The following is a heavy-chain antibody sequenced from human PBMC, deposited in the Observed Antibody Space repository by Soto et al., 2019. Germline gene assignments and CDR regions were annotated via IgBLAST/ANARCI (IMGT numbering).Heavy chain of an antibody. CDR3: AYRTGFDY. J-gene: IGHJ4*02. V-gene: IGHV3-23*01. Sequence: GGSLILSCAASGFTFSAYDMSWVRQTPWKGLEWVSTINGRGRNADYADSVKGRFTISRDNSKNMLYLQMNSLIADDTAVYYCAYRTGFDYWGQGALVTVSS. CDR1: GFTFSAYD. CDR2: INGRGRNA.